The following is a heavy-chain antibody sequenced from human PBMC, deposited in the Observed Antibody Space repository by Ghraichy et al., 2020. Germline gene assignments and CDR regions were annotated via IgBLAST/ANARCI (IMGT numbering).Heavy chain of an antibody. J-gene: IGHJ4*02. D-gene: IGHD2-2*01. Sequence: SETLSLTCTVSGGSISSSSYYWGWIRQPPGKGLEWIGSVYSSGSTYYNPSLKSRVTISVDTSKNQFSLKLNSVTAADTAMYYCARARGWYGSSPSGSPFDCWGQGTLGTVSS. V-gene: IGHV4-39*07. CDR3: ARARGWYGSSPSGSPFDC. CDR1: GGSISSSSYY. CDR2: VYSSGST.